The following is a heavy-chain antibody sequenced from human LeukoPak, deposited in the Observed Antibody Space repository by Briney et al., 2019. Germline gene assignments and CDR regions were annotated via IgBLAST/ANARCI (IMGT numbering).Heavy chain of an antibody. CDR2: INPNSGGT. D-gene: IGHD4-17*01. CDR3: ARESRGTVTKGVYWYFDL. V-gene: IGHV1-2*06. Sequence: ASVKVSCKASGYTFTGYYMHWVRQAPGQGLGWMGRINPNSGGTNYAQKFQGRVTMTRDTSISTAYMELSRLRSDDTAVYYCARESRGTVTKGVYWYFDLWGRGTLVTVSS. CDR1: GYTFTGYY. J-gene: IGHJ2*01.